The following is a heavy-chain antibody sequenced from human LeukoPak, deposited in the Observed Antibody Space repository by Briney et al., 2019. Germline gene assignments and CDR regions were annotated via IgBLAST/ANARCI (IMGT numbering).Heavy chain of an antibody. CDR2: IYTSGST. Sequence: TSETLSLTCTVSGGSISSGSYYWSWIRQPAGKGLEWIGRIYTSGSTNYNPSLKSRVTISVDTSKNQFSLKLSSVTAADTAVYYCARDRADLSNPLGPYYYYYYMDVWGKGTTVTVSS. V-gene: IGHV4-61*02. CDR1: GGSISSGSYY. CDR3: ARDRADLSNPLGPYYYYYYMDV. D-gene: IGHD2/OR15-2a*01. J-gene: IGHJ6*03.